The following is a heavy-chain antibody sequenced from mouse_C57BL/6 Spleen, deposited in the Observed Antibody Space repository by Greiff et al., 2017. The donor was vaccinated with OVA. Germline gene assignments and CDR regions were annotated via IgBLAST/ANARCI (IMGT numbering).Heavy chain of an antibody. CDR3: ARRPYYYGSSYAMDY. CDR1: GYTFTSYW. CDR2: IDPSDSYT. D-gene: IGHD1-1*01. Sequence: VQLQQPGAELVKPGASVKLSCKASGYTFTSYWMQWVKQRPGQGLEWIGEIDPSDSYTNYNQKFKGKATLTVDTSSSTAYMQLSSLTSEDSAVYYCARRPYYYGSSYAMDYWGQGTSVTVSS. J-gene: IGHJ4*01. V-gene: IGHV1-50*01.